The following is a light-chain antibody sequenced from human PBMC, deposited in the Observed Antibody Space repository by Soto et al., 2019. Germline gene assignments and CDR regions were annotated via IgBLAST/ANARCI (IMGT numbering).Light chain of an antibody. V-gene: IGLV2-14*01. Sequence: QSVLTQAASVSGSPGPSIAISCTGTSSDVGGYKYVSWYQQHPGKAPKLMIYDVSNRPSGVSDRFSGSKSGNTASLTISGLQAEDEADYYCTSYTSSSTYVFGTGTKVTVL. CDR3: TSYTSSSTYV. CDR1: SSDVGGYKY. J-gene: IGLJ1*01. CDR2: DVS.